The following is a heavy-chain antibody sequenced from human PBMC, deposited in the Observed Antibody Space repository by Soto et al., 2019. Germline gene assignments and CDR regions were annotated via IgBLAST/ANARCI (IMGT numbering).Heavy chain of an antibody. CDR3: AKPANGWFSAFDI. D-gene: IGHD6-19*01. Sequence: EVQLLESGGGLVQPGGSLRLSCAASGFTFSSYAMSWVRQAPGKGLEWVSAISGSGGTTYYADSVKGRFTFSRDSSKNTLYLQMNSLRAEDTAVYYCAKPANGWFSAFDIWGQGKMVTVSS. CDR2: ISGSGGTT. J-gene: IGHJ3*02. CDR1: GFTFSSYA. V-gene: IGHV3-23*01.